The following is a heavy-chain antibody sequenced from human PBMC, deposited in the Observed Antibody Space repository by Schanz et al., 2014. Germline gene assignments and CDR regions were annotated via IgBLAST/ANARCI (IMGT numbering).Heavy chain of an antibody. J-gene: IGHJ4*02. D-gene: IGHD6-13*01. CDR3: ASSGAGYSSSWDFDY. Sequence: QVQLVQSGAEVKKPGSSVKVSCKASGGTFSSFGINWVRQAPGQGLEWVGWISPYTGNTHYFDKMEGRVTMTTDTSTSTAYMELSSLRSEDTAVYYCASSGAGYSSSWDFDYWGQGTLVTVSS. CDR1: GGTFSSFG. CDR2: ISPYTGNT. V-gene: IGHV1-18*01.